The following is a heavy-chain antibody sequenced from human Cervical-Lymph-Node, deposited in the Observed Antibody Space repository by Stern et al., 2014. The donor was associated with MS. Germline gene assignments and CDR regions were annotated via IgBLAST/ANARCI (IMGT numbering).Heavy chain of an antibody. CDR2: INAGNGNT. Sequence: VQLVEPGAEVKKPGASGKVSCKASGYTFIDYTTNWVRQAPGQGLEWMGWINAGNGNTKYSQKLQGRVTITRDTSASTAYMELSSLTSEDTAVYYCAAMVRGVILDYWGQGTLVTVSS. J-gene: IGHJ4*02. D-gene: IGHD3-10*01. V-gene: IGHV1-3*01. CDR3: AAMVRGVILDY. CDR1: GYTFIDYT.